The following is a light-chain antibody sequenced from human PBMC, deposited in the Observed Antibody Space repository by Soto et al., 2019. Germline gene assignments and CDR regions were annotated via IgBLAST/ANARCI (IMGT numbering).Light chain of an antibody. Sequence: DIVMTQSPLSLPVTPGEPASISCRSSQSLLHSNGYNYLDWYLQKRVQSPQLLIYLGSNRASGVPDRFSGSGSGTDFTLKISRVEAEDVEVYYCMQSLQTSYTFGQGTKLEIK. J-gene: IGKJ2*01. V-gene: IGKV2-28*01. CDR1: QSLLHSNGYNY. CDR2: LGS. CDR3: MQSLQTSYT.